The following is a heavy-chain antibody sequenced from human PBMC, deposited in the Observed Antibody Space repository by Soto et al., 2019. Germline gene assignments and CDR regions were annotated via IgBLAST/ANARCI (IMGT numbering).Heavy chain of an antibody. Sequence: EVQLLESGGGLVQPGGSLRLSCAASEFTFSNYAMSWVRQAPGKGLEWVSAISGSGDSTFYAYSVQGRFTISRDNSKNTLFLQMNSVRAEDTAVYYCAKPYLKYSSSWYLAFDIWGQGTMVTGSS. D-gene: IGHD6-13*01. CDR2: ISGSGDST. J-gene: IGHJ3*02. V-gene: IGHV3-23*01. CDR1: EFTFSNYA. CDR3: AKPYLKYSSSWYLAFDI.